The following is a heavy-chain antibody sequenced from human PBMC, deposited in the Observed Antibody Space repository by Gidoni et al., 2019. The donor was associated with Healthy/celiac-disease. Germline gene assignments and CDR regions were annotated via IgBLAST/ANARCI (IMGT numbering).Heavy chain of an antibody. D-gene: IGHD3-10*01. CDR1: GYTFTSYD. J-gene: IGHJ3*02. CDR3: ARGDLITMVRGVITNDAFDI. CDR2: MNPNSGNT. V-gene: IGHV1-8*01. Sequence: QVQLVQSGAEVKKPGASVKVSCKASGYTFTSYDINWVRQATGKGLEWMGWMNPNSGNTGYAQKFQGRVNMTRNTSRRTAYMEMSSLRSEDTAVYYCARGDLITMVRGVITNDAFDIWGQGTMVTVSS.